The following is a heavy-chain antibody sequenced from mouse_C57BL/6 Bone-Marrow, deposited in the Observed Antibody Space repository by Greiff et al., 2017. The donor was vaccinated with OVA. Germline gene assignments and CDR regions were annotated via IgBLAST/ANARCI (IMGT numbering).Heavy chain of an antibody. CDR1: GYTFTDYY. D-gene: IGHD1-1*01. CDR2: IGPGSGST. V-gene: IGHV1-77*01. J-gene: IGHJ2*01. Sequence: VQLQQSGAELVKPGASVKISCKASGYTFTDYYINWVKQRPGQGLEWIGKIGPGSGSTYYNEKFKGKATLTADKSSSTAYMQLSSLTSEDSAVYCCARVATVVATDFDYWGQVTTLTDSS. CDR3: ARVATVVATDFDY.